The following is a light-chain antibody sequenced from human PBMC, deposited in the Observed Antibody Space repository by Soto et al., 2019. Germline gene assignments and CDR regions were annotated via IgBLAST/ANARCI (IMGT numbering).Light chain of an antibody. J-gene: IGLJ1*01. V-gene: IGLV2-11*01. CDR1: SSDVGGYNY. CDR2: DVS. Sequence: QSALTQPRSVSGSPGQSVTISCTGTSSDVGGYNYVSWYQQHPGKAPKLMIYDVSKRPSGVPGRFSGSKSGNTASLTISGLRAEDEADYYCCSYAGSYSYVFGTGTKLTVL. CDR3: CSYAGSYSYV.